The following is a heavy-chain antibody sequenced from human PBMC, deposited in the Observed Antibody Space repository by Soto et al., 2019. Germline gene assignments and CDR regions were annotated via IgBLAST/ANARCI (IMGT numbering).Heavy chain of an antibody. CDR3: ARGLFTLSGYCSSTSCYPYYFDY. V-gene: IGHV4-34*01. CDR1: GGSFSGYY. J-gene: IGHJ4*02. Sequence: QVQLQQWGAGLLKPSETLSLTCAVYGGSFSGYYWSWIRQPPGKGLEWIGEINHSGSTNYNPSLKSRVTISVDTSKNQFSLKLSSVTAADTAVYYCARGLFTLSGYCSSTSCYPYYFDYWGQGTLVTVSS. CDR2: INHSGST. D-gene: IGHD2-2*03.